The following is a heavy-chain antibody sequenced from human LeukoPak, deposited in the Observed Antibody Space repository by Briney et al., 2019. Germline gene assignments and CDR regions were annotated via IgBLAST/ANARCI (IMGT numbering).Heavy chain of an antibody. J-gene: IGHJ4*02. D-gene: IGHD2-2*01. V-gene: IGHV3-30*04. Sequence: PGRSLRLSCAASGFTFSSYAMHWVRQAPGKGLEWVAVISYDGSNKYYADSVEGRFTISRDNSKNTLYLQMNSLRAEDTAVYYCAREIIVVVPAAMSYFDYWGQGTLVTVSS. CDR2: ISYDGSNK. CDR3: AREIIVVVPAAMSYFDY. CDR1: GFTFSSYA.